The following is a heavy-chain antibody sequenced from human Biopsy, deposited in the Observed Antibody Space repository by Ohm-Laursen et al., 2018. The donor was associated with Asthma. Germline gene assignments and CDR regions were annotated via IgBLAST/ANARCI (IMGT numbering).Heavy chain of an antibody. J-gene: IGHJ4*02. CDR2: IYSGGTS. Sequence: GSLRLSCSATGFAVRRDYMFWVRQAPGKGLEWVSVIYSGGTSHTADSVRGRFTISRDYSKNTLYLQMHSLRAEDTAAYYCARGDSSNWSHYYFDYWGQGTLVTVSS. V-gene: IGHV3-53*01. D-gene: IGHD3-22*01. CDR1: GFAVRRDY. CDR3: ARGDSSNWSHYYFDY.